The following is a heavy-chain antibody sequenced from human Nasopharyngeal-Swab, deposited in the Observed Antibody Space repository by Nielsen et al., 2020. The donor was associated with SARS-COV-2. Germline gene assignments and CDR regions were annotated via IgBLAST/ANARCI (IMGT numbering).Heavy chain of an antibody. D-gene: IGHD1-26*01. V-gene: IGHV3-48*02. CDR3: VRDVAMVGATLDT. J-gene: IGHJ1*01. CDR2: VRRSSSRS. Sequence: VRQAPGKGLEWVAYVRRSSSRSYYADSVEGRFTISRDNPKNSLFLQMDSLRDEDTAVYFCVRDVAMVGATLDTWGQGTLVTVSS.